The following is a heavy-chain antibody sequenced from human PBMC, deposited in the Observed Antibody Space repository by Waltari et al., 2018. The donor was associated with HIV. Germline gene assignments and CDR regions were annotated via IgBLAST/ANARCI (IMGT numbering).Heavy chain of an antibody. D-gene: IGHD3-10*01. V-gene: IGHV3-74*01. CDR3: ASLSYGSGDRDFDY. J-gene: IGHJ4*02. CDR1: GFTFTRYW. CDR2: INNDGSST. Sequence: EVQLVESGGDLVQPGGSLRLTCAASGFTFTRYWMHWFRQAPGKGLVWVSRINNDGSSTSYADSVKGRFTISRDNAKNTVYLQMNSLRAEDTAVYYCASLSYGSGDRDFDYWGQGTLVTVSS.